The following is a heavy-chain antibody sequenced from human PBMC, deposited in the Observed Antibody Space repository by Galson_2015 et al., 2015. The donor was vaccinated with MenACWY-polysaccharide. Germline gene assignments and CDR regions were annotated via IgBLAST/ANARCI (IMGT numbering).Heavy chain of an antibody. CDR3: ARVVGTTGFDS. CDR1: SGSFTSGNYY. V-gene: IGHV4-39*07. Sequence: SETLSLTCPVSSGSFTSGNYYWGWIRQPPGKGLEYIVTIYNDGRIYNSPSLKRRVSISVDTSKNQFSLKLTSVAAADTAIYYCARVVGTTGFDSWGQGSLVTVSS. J-gene: IGHJ4*02. D-gene: IGHD1-26*01. CDR2: IYNDGRI.